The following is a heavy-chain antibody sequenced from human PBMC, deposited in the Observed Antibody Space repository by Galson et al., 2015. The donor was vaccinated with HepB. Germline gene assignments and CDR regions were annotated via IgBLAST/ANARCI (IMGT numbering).Heavy chain of an antibody. J-gene: IGHJ4*02. CDR2: ISSSGSTI. D-gene: IGHD1-26*01. V-gene: IGHV3-48*03. Sequence: SLRLSCAASGFTFSSYEMNWVRQAPGKGLEWVSYISSSGSTIYYADSVKGRFTISRDNAKDSLYLQMNSLRAEDTAVYYCAQSSGSYLHFDYWGQGTLVTVSS. CDR3: AQSSGSYLHFDY. CDR1: GFTFSSYE.